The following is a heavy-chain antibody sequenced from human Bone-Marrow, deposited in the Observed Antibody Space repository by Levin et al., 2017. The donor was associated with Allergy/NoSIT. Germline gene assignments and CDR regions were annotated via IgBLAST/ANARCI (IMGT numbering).Heavy chain of an antibody. D-gene: IGHD1-26*01. V-gene: IGHV3-30*04. CDR2: ISSDGSNQ. Sequence: GGSLRLSCAASGFTFSSYPIHWVRQAPGKGLEWVALISSDGSNQYYADSVKGRFSMSRDNSKNTVFLQMNSLRIEDTAVYYCARVGSGSYYWGAFDIWCHGTMVTVSS. CDR1: GFTFSSYP. J-gene: IGHJ3*02. CDR3: ARVGSGSYYWGAFDI.